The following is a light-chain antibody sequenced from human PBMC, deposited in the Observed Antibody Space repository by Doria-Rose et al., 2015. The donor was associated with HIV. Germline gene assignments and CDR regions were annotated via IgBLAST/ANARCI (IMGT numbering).Light chain of an antibody. J-gene: IGKJ4*01. CDR2: AAS. CDR3: QQSYSTPLT. Sequence: DIPVTQSPSSLSASVGDRVTITCRASQSTGSFLNWYQQKPGKAPKLLIYAASSVQNGVPSRFSGSGSGTDFTLTISSLQPEDFATYFCQQSYSTPLTFGGGTKVEIK. V-gene: IGKV1-39*01. CDR1: QSTGSF.